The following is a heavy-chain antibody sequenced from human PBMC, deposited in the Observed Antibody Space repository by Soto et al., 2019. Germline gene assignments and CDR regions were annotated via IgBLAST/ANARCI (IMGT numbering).Heavy chain of an antibody. J-gene: IGHJ4*02. CDR2: IFYTGTT. D-gene: IGHD2-21*01. CDR1: GGSIAYNSYY. Sequence: SETLSLTCSVSGGSIAYNSYYWDWIRQPPGKGLEWVGGIFYTGTTYYSPSLKDRVSISVDTSKNSFSLNLTSVTAADTAVYFCARMVVVAPVANVWGQGALVTVSS. CDR3: ARMVVVAPVANV. V-gene: IGHV4-39*02.